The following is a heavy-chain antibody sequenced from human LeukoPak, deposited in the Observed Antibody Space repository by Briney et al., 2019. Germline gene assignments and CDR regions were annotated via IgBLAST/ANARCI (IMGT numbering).Heavy chain of an antibody. V-gene: IGHV1-69*06. D-gene: IGHD2-2*02. CDR3: AREPGRKIVVVPAAITPACYGMDV. CDR1: GGTFSGYD. Sequence: GASVKVSCKASGGTFSGYDMSWVRQAPGQGLEWMGGINPICGNANYAQKLQGRATITAHKTTSTAYMELSTLTSEDTAVYYGAREPGRKIVVVPAAITPACYGMDVWGQGTTVTVPS. CDR2: INPICGNA. J-gene: IGHJ6*02.